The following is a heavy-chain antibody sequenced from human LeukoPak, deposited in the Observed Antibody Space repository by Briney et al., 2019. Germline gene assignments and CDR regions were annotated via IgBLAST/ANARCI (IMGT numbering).Heavy chain of an antibody. CDR2: TRNKANSYTT. Sequence: GGSLRLSCAASGFTFSDHYMDWVRQAPGKGLEWVGRTRNKANSYTTEYAASVKGRFTTSRDDSKNSLYLQMNSLKTEDTAVYYCARELLRDDAFDIWGQGTMVTVSS. V-gene: IGHV3-72*01. D-gene: IGHD1-26*01. J-gene: IGHJ3*02. CDR1: GFTFSDHY. CDR3: ARELLRDDAFDI.